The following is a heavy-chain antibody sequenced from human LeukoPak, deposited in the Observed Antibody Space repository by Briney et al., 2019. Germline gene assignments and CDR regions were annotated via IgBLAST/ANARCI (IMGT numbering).Heavy chain of an antibody. Sequence: SVKVSCKASGGTFSSYAISWVRQAPGQGLEWVGRIIPILGIANYAQKFQGRVTITADKSTSTAYMELSSLRSEDTAVYYCARVFPNTERLAHFGYWGQGTLVTVSS. CDR1: GGTFSSYA. J-gene: IGHJ4*02. D-gene: IGHD2-21*01. CDR3: ARVFPNTERLAHFGY. CDR2: IIPILGIA. V-gene: IGHV1-69*04.